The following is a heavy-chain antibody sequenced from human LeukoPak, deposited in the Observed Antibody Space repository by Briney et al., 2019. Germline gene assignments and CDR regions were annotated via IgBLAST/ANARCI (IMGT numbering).Heavy chain of an antibody. Sequence: SETLSLTCTVSGGPISSSSYYWGWIRQLPGKGLEWIGSIYYSGSTYYNPSLKSRVTISVDTSKNQFSLKLSSVTAADTAVYYCAKDWGYTTMVSYYFDYWGQGALVTVSS. CDR3: AKDWGYTTMVSYYFDY. D-gene: IGHD5-18*01. J-gene: IGHJ4*02. CDR1: GGPISSSSYY. V-gene: IGHV4-39*02. CDR2: IYYSGST.